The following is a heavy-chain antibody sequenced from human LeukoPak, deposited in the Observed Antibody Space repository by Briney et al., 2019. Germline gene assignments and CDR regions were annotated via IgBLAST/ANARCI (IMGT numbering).Heavy chain of an antibody. J-gene: IGHJ3*02. CDR2: IYTSGST. V-gene: IGHV4-4*07. CDR3: ARNPWYNWNQHAFDI. CDR1: GGSISSYY. D-gene: IGHD1-1*01. Sequence: SETLSLTCTVSGGSISSYYWSWIRQPAGKGLEWIGRIYTSGSTNYNPSLKSRVTMSVDTSKNQFSLKLSSVTAADTAVYYCARNPWYNWNQHAFDIWGQGTMVTVSS.